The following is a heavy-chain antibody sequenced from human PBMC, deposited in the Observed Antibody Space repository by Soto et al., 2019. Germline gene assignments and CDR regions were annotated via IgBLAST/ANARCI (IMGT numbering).Heavy chain of an antibody. CDR1: GFTFSSYA. CDR2: ISYDGSNK. J-gene: IGHJ6*02. CDR3: ARVRGGSGSYYNVRSYGMDV. Sequence: QVQLVESGGGVVQPGRSLRLTCAASGFTFSSYAMHWVRQAPGKGLEWVAVISYDGSNKYYADSVKGRFTISRDNSENTLYLQMNSLRAEDTAVYYCARVRGGSGSYYNVRSYGMDVWGQGTTVTVSS. V-gene: IGHV3-30-3*01. D-gene: IGHD3-10*01.